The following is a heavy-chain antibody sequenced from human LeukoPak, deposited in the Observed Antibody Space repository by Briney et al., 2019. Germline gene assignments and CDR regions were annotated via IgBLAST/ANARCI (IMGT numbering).Heavy chain of an antibody. CDR1: GDSISSYY. V-gene: IGHV4-59*08. Sequence: SETLSLTCTVSGDSISSYYWSWIRQPPGKGLEWIGYIYYSGSTNYKPSLKSRVTISVDTSKNQFSLKLSSVTAADTAVYYCASSRRVPGVSIGYFDSWGQGTLVTVSS. CDR3: ASSRRVPGVSIGYFDS. CDR2: IYYSGST. J-gene: IGHJ4*02. D-gene: IGHD3-10*01.